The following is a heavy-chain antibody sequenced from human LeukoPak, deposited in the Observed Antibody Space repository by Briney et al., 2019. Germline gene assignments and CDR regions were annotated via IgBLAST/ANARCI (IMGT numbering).Heavy chain of an antibody. CDR2: INPNSGGT. V-gene: IGHV1-2*02. CDR1: GYTFTGHY. J-gene: IGHJ5*01. Sequence: GASVKVSCKASGYTFTGHYMHWVRQAPGQGPEWMGWINPNSGGTNYAQKFQGRVTITADKSTSTAYMALSSLRSEDTAVYYCAKIHSSGYYPDSWGQGTLVTVSS. CDR3: AKIHSSGYYPDS. D-gene: IGHD3-22*01.